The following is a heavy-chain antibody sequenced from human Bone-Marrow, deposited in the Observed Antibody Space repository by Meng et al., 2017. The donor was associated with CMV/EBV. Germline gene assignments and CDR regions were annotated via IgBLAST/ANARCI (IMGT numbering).Heavy chain of an antibody. D-gene: IGHD2-21*01. V-gene: IGHV3-21*01. CDR3: ARDVSPRSSAYFAIYYYGMDV. Sequence: GGSLRLSCAASGFTFSSYSMNWVRQAPGKGLEWVSSISSSGTYIYYADSVKGRFTISRDNAQNSLYLQMNSLRAEDTAVYYCARDVSPRSSAYFAIYYYGMDVWGQGTTVTVSS. J-gene: IGHJ6*02. CDR2: ISSSGTYI. CDR1: GFTFSSYS.